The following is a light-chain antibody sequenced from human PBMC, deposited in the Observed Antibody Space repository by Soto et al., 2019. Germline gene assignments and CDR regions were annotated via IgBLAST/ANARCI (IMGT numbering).Light chain of an antibody. CDR1: QSVSSSF. CDR3: QQYGCSPLYT. CDR2: GAS. V-gene: IGKV3-20*01. J-gene: IGKJ3*01. Sequence: EIVLTQSPGTLSLSAGERATLSCRASQSVSSSFLAWFQQKPGQAPRLLIYGASSRATGIPDRFSGSGSGTDFTLTISRLEPEDFAVYYCQQYGCSPLYTFGPGTKVDIK.